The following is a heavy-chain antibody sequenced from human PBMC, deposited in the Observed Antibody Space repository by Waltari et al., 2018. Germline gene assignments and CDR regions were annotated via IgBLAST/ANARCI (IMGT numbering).Heavy chain of an antibody. CDR2: IIPILGIA. J-gene: IGHJ4*02. D-gene: IGHD5-18*01. CDR1: GGTFSSYT. CDR3: ARATAMVIPPDY. V-gene: IGHV1-69*02. Sequence: QVQLVQSGAEVKKPGSSVKVSCKASGGTFSSYTISWVRQAPGQGLEWMGRIIPILGIANYVQKFQGRVTITADKSTSTAYMELSSLRSEDTAVYYCARATAMVIPPDYWGQGTLVTVSS.